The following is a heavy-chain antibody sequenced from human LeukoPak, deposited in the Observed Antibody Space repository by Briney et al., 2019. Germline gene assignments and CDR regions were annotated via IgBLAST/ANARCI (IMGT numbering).Heavy chain of an antibody. CDR2: ISYDGSNK. CDR1: GFTFSSYA. Sequence: GGSLRLSCAASGFTFSSYAMHWVRQAPGKGLEWVAVISYDGSNKYYADSVKGRFTISRDNSKNTLYLQMNSLRAEDTAVNYCARDGSGSYYVSYFDYWGQGTLVTVSS. D-gene: IGHD1-26*01. V-gene: IGHV3-30-3*01. CDR3: ARDGSGSYYVSYFDY. J-gene: IGHJ4*02.